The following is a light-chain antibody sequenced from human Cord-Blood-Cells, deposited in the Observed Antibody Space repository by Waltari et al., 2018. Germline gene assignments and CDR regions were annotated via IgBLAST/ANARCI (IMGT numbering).Light chain of an antibody. CDR2: GAS. V-gene: IGKV3-15*01. CDR1: QSVSSN. Sequence: EILMTQSPGPLSVSPGERAPLSCRASQSVSSNFAWYQQKTGQAPSLLIYGASTRATGSPARFSGSGSVTEFTLTISSLQSEDFAVYYCHQYNNWPTFGPGTKVDI. J-gene: IGKJ3*01. CDR3: HQYNNWPT.